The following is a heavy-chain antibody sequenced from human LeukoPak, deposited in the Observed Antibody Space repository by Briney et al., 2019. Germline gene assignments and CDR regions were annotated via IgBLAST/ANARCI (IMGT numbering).Heavy chain of an antibody. CDR2: TSYNGNIK. V-gene: IGHV3-30*03. Sequence: GGSLRLSCAASGFTFSSYGMHWVRQAPGKGLEWVAGTSYNGNIKYYADSVKGRFTISRDNSKNTLYLQMNSLRAEDTAVYFCARDRYGLDVWGQGTTVPVSS. CDR1: GFTFSSYG. CDR3: ARDRYGLDV. J-gene: IGHJ6*02.